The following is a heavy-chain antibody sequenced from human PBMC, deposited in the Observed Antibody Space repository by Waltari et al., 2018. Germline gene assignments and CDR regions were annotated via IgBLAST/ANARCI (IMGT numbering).Heavy chain of an antibody. Sequence: AQLVQSGPEVKKPGASVRVSCKASGYTFSSYGITWVRQAPGQGLEWLGWISTDNGNRNYSQKLQDRVSMTTDTHTTTAYMDLRSLRSDDTAIYYCIRGGPWRLVQGNAFDFWGQGTLVTVSS. CDR3: IRGGPWRLVQGNAFDF. CDR1: GYTFSSYG. CDR2: ISTDNGNR. J-gene: IGHJ3*01. D-gene: IGHD6-6*01. V-gene: IGHV1-18*01.